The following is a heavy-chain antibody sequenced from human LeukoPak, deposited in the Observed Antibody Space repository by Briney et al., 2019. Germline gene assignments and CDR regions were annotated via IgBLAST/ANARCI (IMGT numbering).Heavy chain of an antibody. Sequence: GGSLRLSCAASGFTVSSNYMSWVRQAPGKGLEWVSVIYSGGSTYYADSVKGRFTISRDNSKNTLYLQMNSLRAEDTAVYYCARQSRHCSNTSCPRGAFDIWGQGTMVTVSS. CDR1: GFTVSSNY. D-gene: IGHD2-2*01. J-gene: IGHJ3*02. CDR3: ARQSRHCSNTSCPRGAFDI. CDR2: IYSGGST. V-gene: IGHV3-66*02.